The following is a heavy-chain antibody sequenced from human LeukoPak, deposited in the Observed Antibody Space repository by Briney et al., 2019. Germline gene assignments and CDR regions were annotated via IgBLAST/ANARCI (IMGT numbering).Heavy chain of an antibody. CDR2: MSSNSGDT. CDR1: EYTFTSYD. Sequence: ASVKVSCKASEYTFTSYDINWVRQATGQGLEWMGWMSSNSGDTGYAQKFQGRVTITADESTSTAYMELSSLRSEDTAVYYCASPNYYDSTGAFDIWGQGTMVTVSS. D-gene: IGHD3-22*01. V-gene: IGHV1-8*01. J-gene: IGHJ3*02. CDR3: ASPNYYDSTGAFDI.